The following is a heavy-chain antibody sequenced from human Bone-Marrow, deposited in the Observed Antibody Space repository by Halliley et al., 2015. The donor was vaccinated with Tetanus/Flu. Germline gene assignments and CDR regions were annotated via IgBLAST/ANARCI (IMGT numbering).Heavy chain of an antibody. D-gene: IGHD1-1*01. Sequence: WIGYSSCGGRPQLNPSLKSRGSISVDKSKNLFSLNLTSATAADTAVYYCARATTNFLYYFDYWGQGTRVPVSS. V-gene: IGHV4-31*02. J-gene: IGHJ4*02. CDR3: ARATTNFLYYFDY. CDR2: SSCGGRP.